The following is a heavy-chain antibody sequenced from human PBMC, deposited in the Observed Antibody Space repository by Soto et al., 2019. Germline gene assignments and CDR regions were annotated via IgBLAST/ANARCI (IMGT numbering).Heavy chain of an antibody. CDR2: IYSNYNT. J-gene: IGHJ4*02. CDR3: ARQGYYDILTGKDY. CDR1: GGSVSSNSYS. D-gene: IGHD3-9*01. Sequence: PSETLSLTCTVSGGSVSSNSYSWGWVRQSPGKGLEWIGTIYSNYNTHYNPSLLSRVTISVDTSKNEFSLRLSSVTAADTAVFFCARQGYYDILTGKDYWGQGTLVTVSS. V-gene: IGHV4-39*01.